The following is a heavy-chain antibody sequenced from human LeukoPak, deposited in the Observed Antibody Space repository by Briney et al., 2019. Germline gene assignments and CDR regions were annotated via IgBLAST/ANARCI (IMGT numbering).Heavy chain of an antibody. CDR3: ARDNQYCSSTSCYSTGAFDI. D-gene: IGHD2-2*02. Sequence: SVKVSCKASGGTFSSYAISWVRQAPGQGLEWMGGIIPIFGTANYAQKFQGRVTITTDESTSTAYMELSSLRSEDTAVYYCARDNQYCSSTSCYSTGAFDIWGQGTMVTVSS. V-gene: IGHV1-69*05. CDR2: IIPIFGTA. CDR1: GGTFSSYA. J-gene: IGHJ3*02.